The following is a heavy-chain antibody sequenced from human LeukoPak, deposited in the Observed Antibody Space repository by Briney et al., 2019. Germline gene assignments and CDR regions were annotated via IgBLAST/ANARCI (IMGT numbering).Heavy chain of an antibody. CDR3: ARGYLLRYDAFDI. J-gene: IGHJ3*02. CDR1: GFTFSSYA. D-gene: IGHD3-16*01. V-gene: IGHV3-23*01. CDR2: ISGSGGST. Sequence: GGSLRLSCAASGFTFSSYAMSWVRQAPGKGLEWVSAISGSGGSTYYADSAKGRFTISRDNSKNTLYLQMNSLRAEDTAVYYCARGYLLRYDAFDIWGQGTMVTVSS.